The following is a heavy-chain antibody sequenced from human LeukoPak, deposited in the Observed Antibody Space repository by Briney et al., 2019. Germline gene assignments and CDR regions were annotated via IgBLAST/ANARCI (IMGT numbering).Heavy chain of an antibody. CDR3: AKVLRYSSGWLIFDY. J-gene: IGHJ4*02. Sequence: PGGSLRLSCAASGFTFSNYVIHWVRQAPGKGLEWVAVISYDGSKKYYADSVKGRFTISRDNSKNTLYLQMNSLRAEDTAVYYCAKVLRYSSGWLIFDYWGQGTLVTVSS. CDR1: GFTFSNYV. V-gene: IGHV3-30-3*01. D-gene: IGHD6-19*01. CDR2: ISYDGSKK.